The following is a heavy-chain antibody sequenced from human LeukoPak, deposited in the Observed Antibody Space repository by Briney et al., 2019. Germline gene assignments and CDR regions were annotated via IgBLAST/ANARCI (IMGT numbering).Heavy chain of an antibody. Sequence: GSLRLSCTASGFTFTSYAMTWVRQAPGKGLEWVSGISGSGGHTYNADSVEGRFTISRDNSKNTVSLQLSSLRVEDTAVYFRAKDREDSAMISGVFDLWGRGTLVTVSS. CDR2: ISGSGGHT. CDR1: GFTFTSYA. J-gene: IGHJ2*01. V-gene: IGHV3-23*01. D-gene: IGHD5-18*01. CDR3: AKDREDSAMISGVFDL.